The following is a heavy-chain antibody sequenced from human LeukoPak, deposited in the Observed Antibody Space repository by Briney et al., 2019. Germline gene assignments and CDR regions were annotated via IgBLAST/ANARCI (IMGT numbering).Heavy chain of an antibody. CDR3: ASGYSYGCYDY. D-gene: IGHD5-18*01. CDR1: GFTFSSYW. CDR2: INNDGSRT. J-gene: IGHJ4*02. Sequence: PGGSLRLSCAASGFTFSSYWMHWVRQAPGKGLVWVSLINNDGSRTTYADSVKGRFTVSRDNAKNTLNLEMNSLRAEDSAVYYCASGYSYGCYDYWGQGTLVTVSS. V-gene: IGHV3-74*01.